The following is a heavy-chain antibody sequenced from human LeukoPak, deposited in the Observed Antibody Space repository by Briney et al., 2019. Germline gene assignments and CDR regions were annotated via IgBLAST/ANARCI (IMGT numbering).Heavy chain of an antibody. CDR2: SRNKAKSYTT. CDR3: ARVGSVAGSDYLDY. CDR1: GFTFCDHF. V-gene: IGHV3-72*01. Sequence: GGSLRLSCAASGFTFCDHFLDWVRQAPGKGLEWVGRSRNKAKSYTTEYGASVKGRFTISRDDSKSTLYLQMNSLKPEDTAVYYCARVGSVAGSDYLDYWGQGTLVTISS. D-gene: IGHD6-19*01. J-gene: IGHJ4*02.